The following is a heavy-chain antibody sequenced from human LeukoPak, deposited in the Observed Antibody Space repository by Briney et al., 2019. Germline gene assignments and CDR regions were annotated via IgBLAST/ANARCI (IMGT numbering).Heavy chain of an antibody. D-gene: IGHD2-2*02. Sequence: ASVKVSCKASGYTFTSYDINWVRQATGQGLEWMGWMNPNSGDTGYAQKFQGRVSMTRNTSISTAYMELSSLRSEDTAVYYCARDTARPSYQLLYGSAFDIWGQGTMVTVSS. V-gene: IGHV1-8*01. J-gene: IGHJ3*02. CDR1: GYTFTSYD. CDR3: ARDTARPSYQLLYGSAFDI. CDR2: MNPNSGDT.